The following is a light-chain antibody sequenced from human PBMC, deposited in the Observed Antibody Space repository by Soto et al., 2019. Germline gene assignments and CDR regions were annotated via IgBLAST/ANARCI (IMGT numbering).Light chain of an antibody. CDR3: QQRSSWPPIT. Sequence: IVLTQSPVTLSLSPGERATLSCRASQSVSSHLAWYQQKPGQAPRLLIYDASNRATGTPARFSGGASGTDFTLTIDNLEPEDFAIYYCQQRSSWPPITFGQGTRLEIK. V-gene: IGKV3-11*01. CDR1: QSVSSH. J-gene: IGKJ5*01. CDR2: DAS.